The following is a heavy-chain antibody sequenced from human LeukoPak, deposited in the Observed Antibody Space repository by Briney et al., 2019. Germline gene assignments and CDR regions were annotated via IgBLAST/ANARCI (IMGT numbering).Heavy chain of an antibody. CDR2: INTDGSRT. D-gene: IGHD2-15*01. Sequence: GGSLRLSCAASGFTFSTYWMHWVRQAPRKGLVWVSRINTDGSRTSYADSVKGRFTISRDNSKNTLFQQMNSLRAEDTATYYCTKVTSTGSCYQSDYWGQGTLVTVSS. V-gene: IGHV3-74*01. CDR3: TKVTSTGSCYQSDY. J-gene: IGHJ4*02. CDR1: GFTFSTYW.